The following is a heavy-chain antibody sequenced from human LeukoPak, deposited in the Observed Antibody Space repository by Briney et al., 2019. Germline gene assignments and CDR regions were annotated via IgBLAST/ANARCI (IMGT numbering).Heavy chain of an antibody. CDR1: GFTFSSYS. CDR2: IWYDGSTK. J-gene: IGHJ4*02. Sequence: GGSLRLSCAASGFTFSSYSMNWVRQAPGKGLEWVAIIWYDGSTKYYAESVKGRFTISRDNSKNMLYLQMNSLRAEDTAVYYCARVSDYSNYFDFWGQGTLVTVSS. CDR3: ARVSDYSNYFDF. D-gene: IGHD4-11*01. V-gene: IGHV3-33*08.